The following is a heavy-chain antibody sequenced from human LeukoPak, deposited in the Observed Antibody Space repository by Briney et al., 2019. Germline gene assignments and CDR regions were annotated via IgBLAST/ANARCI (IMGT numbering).Heavy chain of an antibody. CDR3: ASETRKLELPSNSAFDI. J-gene: IGHJ3*02. Sequence: ASVKVSCKVSGYTLTELSMHWVRQAPGKGLEWMGGFDPEDGETIYAQKFQGRVTMTEDTSTDTAYMELSSLRSEDTAVYYCASETRKLELPSNSAFDIWGQGTMVTVSS. V-gene: IGHV1-24*01. CDR1: GYTLTELS. D-gene: IGHD1-7*01. CDR2: FDPEDGET.